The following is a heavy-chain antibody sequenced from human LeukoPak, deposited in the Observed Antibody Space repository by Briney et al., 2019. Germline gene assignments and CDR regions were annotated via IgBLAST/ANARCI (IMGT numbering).Heavy chain of an antibody. CDR3: ARRMGYYYDSSGLSWHY. D-gene: IGHD3-22*01. Sequence: ASVKVSCKASGYTFTGYYMHWVRQAPGQGLEWMGWVNPNSGGTNYAQKFQGRVTMTRDTSISTAYMELSRLRSDDTAVYYCARRMGYYYDSSGLSWHYWGQGTLVTVSS. V-gene: IGHV1-2*02. CDR2: VNPNSGGT. CDR1: GYTFTGYY. J-gene: IGHJ4*02.